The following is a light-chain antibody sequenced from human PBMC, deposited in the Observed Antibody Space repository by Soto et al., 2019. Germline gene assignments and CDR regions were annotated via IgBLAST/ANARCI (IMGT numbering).Light chain of an antibody. CDR3: QRYHSALLT. CDR2: AAS. CDR1: QDIRNY. J-gene: IGKJ3*01. V-gene: IGKV1-27*01. Sequence: DIQMTQSPSSLSASVGDRVTMTCRASQDIRNYVAWYQQKPGEVPKLLIYAASTLQSGVPARFSGGGFGTDFTLTISSLPPEDVATYYCQRYHSALLTFGPGTKVDLK.